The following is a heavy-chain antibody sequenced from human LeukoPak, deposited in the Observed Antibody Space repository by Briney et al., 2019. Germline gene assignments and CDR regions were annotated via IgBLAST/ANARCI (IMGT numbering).Heavy chain of an antibody. D-gene: IGHD3-22*01. J-gene: IGHJ4*02. Sequence: SGGSLRLSCAASGFTFSSYSMNWVRQAPGKGLEWVSSISSSSSYIYYADSVKGRFTISRGNAKNSLYLQMNSLRAEDTAVYYCARSGYRYYDSSGYHGLDYWGQGTLVTVSS. CDR2: ISSSSSYI. CDR1: GFTFSSYS. CDR3: ARSGYRYYDSSGYHGLDY. V-gene: IGHV3-21*01.